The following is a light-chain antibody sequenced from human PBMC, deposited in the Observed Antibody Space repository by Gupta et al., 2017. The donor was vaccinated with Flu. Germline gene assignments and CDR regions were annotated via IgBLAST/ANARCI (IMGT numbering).Light chain of an antibody. CDR1: QGISKY. V-gene: IGKV3-11*01. CDR3: QKRSREPPYT. J-gene: IGKJ3*01. Sequence: TLSGSVGERSTLTCRASQGISKYLAWYQQKPGKGPKLLIYDASTRATGIPARFSGSGSGTDFTLTISSLEPEDVAAYYCQKRSREPPYTFGHGTKLDIK. CDR2: DAS.